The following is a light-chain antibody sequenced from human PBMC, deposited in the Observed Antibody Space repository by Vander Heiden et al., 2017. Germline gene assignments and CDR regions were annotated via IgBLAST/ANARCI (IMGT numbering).Light chain of an antibody. CDR2: DVS. CDR1: SSDVGGYNY. V-gene: IGLV2-14*03. CDR3: FSYTSSTTVV. Sequence: QSALTQPASVSGSPGPSITVSCPGTSSDVGGYNYVSWYQQHPGKAPKLMIYDVSNRPSGVSNRFSGSKSGNTASLTISGLQAEDEADYYCFSYTSSTTVVFGGGTKVTVL. J-gene: IGLJ2*01.